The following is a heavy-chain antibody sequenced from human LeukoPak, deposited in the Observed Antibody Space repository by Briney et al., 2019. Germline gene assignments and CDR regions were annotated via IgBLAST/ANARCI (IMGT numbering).Heavy chain of an antibody. D-gene: IGHD6-6*01. V-gene: IGHV4-34*01. CDR2: INHSGST. CDR3: ARGSSGHYYYYMDV. CDR1: GGSFSGYY. J-gene: IGHJ6*03. Sequence: PSGTLSLTCAVYGGSFSGYYWSWIRQPPGKGLEWIGEINHSGSTNYNPSLKSRVTISVDTSKNQFSLTLSSVTTADTAVYYCARGSSGHYYYYMDVWGKGTTVTVSS.